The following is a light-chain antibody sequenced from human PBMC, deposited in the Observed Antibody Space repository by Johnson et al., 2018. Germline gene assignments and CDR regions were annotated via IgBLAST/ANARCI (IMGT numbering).Light chain of an antibody. J-gene: IGLJ1*01. Sequence: QSVLTQPPSVSAAPGQKVTISCSGSSSNIGNNYVSWYQQLPGTAPKLLIYENNKLPSGIPDRFSGSKSGTSATLTTTGLQTGDEADYYCGTWDSSLSAGNVFGTGTKVTVL. CDR2: ENN. V-gene: IGLV1-51*02. CDR1: SSNIGNNY. CDR3: GTWDSSLSAGNV.